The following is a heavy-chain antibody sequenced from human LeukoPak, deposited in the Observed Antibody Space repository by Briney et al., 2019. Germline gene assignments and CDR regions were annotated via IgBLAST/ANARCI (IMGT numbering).Heavy chain of an antibody. V-gene: IGHV1-18*01. CDR3: ARDNQRNVDTIFDY. CDR1: GYTFTSYG. J-gene: IGHJ4*02. Sequence: GASVKVSCKASGYTFTSYGISWVRQAPGQGLEWMGWISAYNGNTNYAQKLQGRVTMTTDTSTSTAYMELRSLRSDDTAVYYCARDNQRNVDTIFDYWGQGTLVTVSS. D-gene: IGHD5-18*01. CDR2: ISAYNGNT.